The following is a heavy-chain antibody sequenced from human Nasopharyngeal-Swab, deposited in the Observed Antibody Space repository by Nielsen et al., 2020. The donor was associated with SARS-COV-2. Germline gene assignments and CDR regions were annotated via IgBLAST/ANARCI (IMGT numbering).Heavy chain of an antibody. J-gene: IGHJ4*02. CDR3: AARIMITFGGVALGDY. V-gene: IGHV3-23*03. Sequence: GESLKISCAASGFTFSSYAMSWVRQAPGKGLEWVSVIYSDGTSTYYADSVKGRFTISRDNSKNTLYLQMNSLRAEDTAVYYCAARIMITFGGVALGDYWGQGTLVTVSS. CDR2: IYSDGTST. D-gene: IGHD3-16*01. CDR1: GFTFSSYA.